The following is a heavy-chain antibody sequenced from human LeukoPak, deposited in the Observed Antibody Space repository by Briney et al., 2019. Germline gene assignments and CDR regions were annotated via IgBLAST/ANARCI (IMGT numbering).Heavy chain of an antibody. CDR3: AKDLVRDCSGGNCYGIDY. D-gene: IGHD2-15*01. Sequence: GRSLRLSCAASGFTFSSYGMHWVRQAPGKGLEWVAVISYDGSNKYYADSVKGRFTISRDNSKNTLYLQMNSLRAEDTAVYYCAKDLVRDCSGGNCYGIDYWGQGTLVTVSS. J-gene: IGHJ4*02. CDR1: GFTFSSYG. CDR2: ISYDGSNK. V-gene: IGHV3-30*18.